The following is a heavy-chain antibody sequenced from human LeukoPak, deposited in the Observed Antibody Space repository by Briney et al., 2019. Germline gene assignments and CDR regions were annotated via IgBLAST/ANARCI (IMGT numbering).Heavy chain of an antibody. Sequence: GGTLRLSCAASGFTFSSYSMNWVRQAPGKGLEWVSSISSSSSYIYYADSVKGRFTISRDNAKNTLYLQMNSLRAEDTAVYYCARGGGYSYGSFDYWGQGTLVTVSS. CDR1: GFTFSSYS. CDR2: ISSSSSYI. D-gene: IGHD5-18*01. CDR3: ARGGGYSYGSFDY. J-gene: IGHJ4*02. V-gene: IGHV3-21*01.